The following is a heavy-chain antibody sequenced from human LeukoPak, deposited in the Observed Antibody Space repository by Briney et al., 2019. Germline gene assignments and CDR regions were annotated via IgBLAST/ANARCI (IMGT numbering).Heavy chain of an antibody. J-gene: IGHJ5*02. CDR2: IETGGAST. CDR1: GFTFSSYG. CDR3: AKDKGGYSGYDEYSSSWYGPNWFDP. Sequence: GGTLRLSCAASGFTFSSYGMSWVRQAPGKGLEWVSAIETGGASTYYADSVKGRFTISTDNSKNTLYLQMNSLRAEDTAVYYCAKDKGGYSGYDEYSSSWYGPNWFDPWGQGTLVTVSS. V-gene: IGHV3-23*01. D-gene: IGHD6-13*01.